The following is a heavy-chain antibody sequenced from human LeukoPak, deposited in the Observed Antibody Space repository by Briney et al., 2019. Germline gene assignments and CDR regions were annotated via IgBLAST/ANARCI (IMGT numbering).Heavy chain of an antibody. J-gene: IGHJ5*02. V-gene: IGHV3-7*03. D-gene: IGHD5-12*01. CDR3: ARGIRRVPKGRVATTKYNWFDP. CDR2: IKQDGSEK. CDR1: GFTFSSYW. Sequence: GGSLRLSCAASGFTFSSYWMSWVHQAPGKGLEWVANIKQDGSEKYYMDSVKGRFTISRDNAKNSLYLQMNSLRAEDTAVYYCARGIRRVPKGRVATTKYNWFDPWGQGTLVTVSS.